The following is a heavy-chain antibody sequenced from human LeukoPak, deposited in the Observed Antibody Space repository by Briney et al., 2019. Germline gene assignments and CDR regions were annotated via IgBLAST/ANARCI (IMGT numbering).Heavy chain of an antibody. CDR2: ISAYNGNT. J-gene: IGHJ5*02. Sequence: GASVTVSCKASGYTFTSYGISWVRQAPGQGLEWMGWISAYNGNTNYAQKLQGRVTMTTDTSTSTAYMELRSLRSDDTAVYYCARVDRRGYCSGGSCSNWFDPWGQGTLVTVSS. CDR1: GYTFTSYG. V-gene: IGHV1-18*01. D-gene: IGHD2-15*01. CDR3: ARVDRRGYCSGGSCSNWFDP.